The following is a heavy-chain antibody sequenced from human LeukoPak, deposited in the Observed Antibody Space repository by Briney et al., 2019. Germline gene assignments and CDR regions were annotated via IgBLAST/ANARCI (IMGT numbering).Heavy chain of an antibody. J-gene: IGHJ4*02. D-gene: IGHD5-12*01. V-gene: IGHV3-23*01. Sequence: GGSLRLSCAASGFTFSSYSMNWVRQAPGKGLEWVSSIRPGADKTYYADSVRGRFTLSRDNSKNTLYLQMNSLRAEDTAVYYCARTTLYSGYDFYFDYWGQGTLVTVSS. CDR2: IRPGADKT. CDR1: GFTFSSYS. CDR3: ARTTLYSGYDFYFDY.